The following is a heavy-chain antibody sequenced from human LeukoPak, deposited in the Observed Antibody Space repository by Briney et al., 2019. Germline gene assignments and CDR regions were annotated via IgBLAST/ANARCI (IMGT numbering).Heavy chain of an antibody. CDR2: INPNSGGT. CDR3: ARAIQGNYGSGDFDY. V-gene: IGHV1-2*02. Sequence: ASVKVSCKASGYTXTGYYVHWVRQAPGQGLESMGWINPNSGGTNSAQKFQGRVTMTRDTSISTAYMELSRLRSDDTAVYYCARAIQGNYGSGDFDYWGQGSLVTVSS. J-gene: IGHJ4*02. CDR1: GYTXTGYY. D-gene: IGHD3-10*01.